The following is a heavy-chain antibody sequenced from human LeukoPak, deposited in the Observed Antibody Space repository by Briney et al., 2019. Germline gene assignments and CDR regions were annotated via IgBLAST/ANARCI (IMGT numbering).Heavy chain of an antibody. CDR2: IRDSGAT. Sequence: GGSLRLSCAGSGFSVSNYYMNWVRQAPGKGREWVSLIRDSGATFYADSVKGRFAISRDNSKNTIYLQMNRLRVEDTAVYFCARDRAVTQVWVEFDSWGQGTQVTVSS. D-gene: IGHD3-16*01. CDR1: GFSVSNYY. J-gene: IGHJ5*01. CDR3: ARDRAVTQVWVEFDS. V-gene: IGHV3-66*03.